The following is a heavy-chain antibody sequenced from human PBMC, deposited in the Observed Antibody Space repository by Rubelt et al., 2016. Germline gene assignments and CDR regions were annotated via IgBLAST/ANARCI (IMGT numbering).Heavy chain of an antibody. J-gene: IGHJ2*01. CDR3: ARDRIRIAARQGWYFDL. CDR2: ISAYNGNT. CDR1: GYTFTSYG. V-gene: IGHV1-18*01. D-gene: IGHD6-6*01. Sequence: QVQLVQSGAEVKKPGASVKVSCKASGYTFTSYGISWVRQAPGQGLEWMGWISAYNGNTNYAQKLQGRVTRTTETSTSTAYMGLRSLRADDTAVYYCARDRIRIAARQGWYFDLWGRGTLVTVSS.